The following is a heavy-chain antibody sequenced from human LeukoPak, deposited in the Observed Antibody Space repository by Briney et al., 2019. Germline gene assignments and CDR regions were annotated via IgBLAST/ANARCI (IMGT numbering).Heavy chain of an antibody. Sequence: GGSLRLSCAASGFTVSSNFMYWVRQAPGKGLEWVSVIQSGGATNYADSVKGRFTISRDNSKNTVYLEMNSLRVEDTAVYYCARDSHSRDDYWGQGTLVTVSS. D-gene: IGHD6-13*01. CDR1: GFTVSSNF. J-gene: IGHJ4*02. CDR2: IQSGGAT. CDR3: ARDSHSRDDY. V-gene: IGHV3-53*01.